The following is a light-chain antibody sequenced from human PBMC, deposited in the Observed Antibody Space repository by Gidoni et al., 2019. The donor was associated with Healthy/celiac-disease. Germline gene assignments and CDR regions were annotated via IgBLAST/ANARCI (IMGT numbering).Light chain of an antibody. CDR3: QQYDNLPRYT. CDR2: DAS. V-gene: IGKV1-33*01. J-gene: IGKJ2*01. CDR1: QDIPNY. Sequence: DIQMTQSPSSLSASVGDRVTVTCQASQDIPNYLNCYQQKTGIAPNLLIYDASNLETGVPSRFSGSGSGTDFTFTISSLQPEDVATYYCQQYDNLPRYTFGQGTKLEIK.